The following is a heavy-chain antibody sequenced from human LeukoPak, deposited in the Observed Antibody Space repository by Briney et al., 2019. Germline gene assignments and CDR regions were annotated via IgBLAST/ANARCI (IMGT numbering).Heavy chain of an antibody. V-gene: IGHV1-69*13. Sequence: SVKVSCKASGGTFSSYAISWVRQAPGQGLEWMGGIIPIFGTPNYAQKFQGRVTITADESTSTAYMELSSLGSEDTAVYYCARDRRYDSSGYFYAWGQGTLVTVSS. CDR3: ARDRRYDSSGYFYA. D-gene: IGHD3-22*01. J-gene: IGHJ4*02. CDR1: GGTFSSYA. CDR2: IIPIFGTP.